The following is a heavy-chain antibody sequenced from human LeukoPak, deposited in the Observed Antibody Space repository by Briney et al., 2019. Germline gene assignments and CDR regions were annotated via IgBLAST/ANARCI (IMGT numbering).Heavy chain of an antibody. CDR3: AKAVGSTLFDY. J-gene: IGHJ4*02. CDR2: ISGSGGST. CDR1: GFTFSSYA. Sequence: GGSLRLPCAASGFTFSSYAMSWVRQAPGKGLEWVSGISGSGGSTYYADSVKGRFTISRDNSKNTLYLQMNSLRVGDTAVYYCAKAVGSTLFDYWGQGTLVTVSS. D-gene: IGHD1-26*01. V-gene: IGHV3-23*01.